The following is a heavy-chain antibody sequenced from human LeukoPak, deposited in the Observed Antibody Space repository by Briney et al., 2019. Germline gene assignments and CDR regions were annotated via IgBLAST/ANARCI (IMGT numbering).Heavy chain of an antibody. CDR2: FSGSGGST. Sequence: GSLRLSCAASGFTFSSYAMSWVRQAPGKGLECISGFSGSGGSTYYADSVKGRFTISRDNSKNTLYLQMNSLRAEDTAVYYCAKDLRNFQHWGQGTLVTVSS. V-gene: IGHV3-23*01. J-gene: IGHJ1*01. CDR1: GFTFSSYA. CDR3: AKDLRNFQH.